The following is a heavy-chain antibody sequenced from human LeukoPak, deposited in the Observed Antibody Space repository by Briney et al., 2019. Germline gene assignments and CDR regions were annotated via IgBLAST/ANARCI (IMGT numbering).Heavy chain of an antibody. Sequence: GGSLRLPCAASGFTFSSYGMHWVRQAPGKGLEWVAVISYDGSNKYYADSVKGRFTISRDNSKNTLYLQMNSLRAEDTAVYYCAKGLLLWGQGTLVTVSS. CDR3: AKGLLL. CDR1: GFTFSSYG. CDR2: ISYDGSNK. J-gene: IGHJ4*02. D-gene: IGHD3-10*01. V-gene: IGHV3-30*18.